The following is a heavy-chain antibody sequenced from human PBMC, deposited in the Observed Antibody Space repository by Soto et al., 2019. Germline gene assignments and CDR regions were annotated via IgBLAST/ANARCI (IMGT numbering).Heavy chain of an antibody. Sequence: EVQLVESGGGLVQPGGSLRLSCAASGFTVSSNYMSWVRQAPGKGLEWVSVIYSGGSTNYAGSVKGRFTISRDNSLNTLYLQINILRAVDTAVYYSARVSPVVDTASMLLYYYFYDIDVWGKGTTVTVSS. CDR2: IYSGGST. D-gene: IGHD5-18*01. CDR1: GFTVSSNY. V-gene: IGHV3-66*01. J-gene: IGHJ6*03. CDR3: ARVSPVVDTASMLLYYYFYDIDV.